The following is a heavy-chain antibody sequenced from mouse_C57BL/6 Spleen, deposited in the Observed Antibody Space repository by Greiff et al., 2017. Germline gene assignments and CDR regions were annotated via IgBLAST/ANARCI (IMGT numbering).Heavy chain of an antibody. D-gene: IGHD3-2*02. V-gene: IGHV1-82*01. J-gene: IGHJ2*01. CDR1: GYAFSSSW. CDR3: ATAQALDY. Sequence: QVQLKESGPELVKPGASVKISCKASGYAFSSSWMNWVKQRPGKGLEWIGRIYPGDGDTNYNGKFKGKATLTADKSSSTAYMQLSSLTSEDSAVYFCATAQALDYWGQGTTLTVSS. CDR2: IYPGDGDT.